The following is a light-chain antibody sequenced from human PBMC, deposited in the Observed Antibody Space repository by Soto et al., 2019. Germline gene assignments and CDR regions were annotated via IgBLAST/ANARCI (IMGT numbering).Light chain of an antibody. CDR2: KAS. Sequence: DIQMTQSPSTLSASVGDRVTITCRASQSISSWLAWYQQKPGKAPKLLSYKASSLESGVPSRFSGIGSGTEFTLTISSLQPDYFATYYCQQYNSYSPYTFGQGTKLEIK. V-gene: IGKV1-5*03. CDR3: QQYNSYSPYT. CDR1: QSISSW. J-gene: IGKJ2*01.